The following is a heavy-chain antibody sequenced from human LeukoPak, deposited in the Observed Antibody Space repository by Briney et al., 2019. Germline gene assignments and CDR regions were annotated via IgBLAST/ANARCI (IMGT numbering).Heavy chain of an antibody. J-gene: IGHJ4*02. CDR1: GGSISSGGYY. V-gene: IGHV4-30-2*01. CDR3: ARGADQYCSSTSCYSEDY. CDR2: IYHSGST. D-gene: IGHD2-2*01. Sequence: SETLSLTCTVSGGSISSGGYYWSWIRQPPGKGLEWIGYIYHSGSTCYNPSLKSRVTISVDRSKNQFSLKLSSVTAADTAVYYCARGADQYCSSTSCYSEDYWGQGILVTVSS.